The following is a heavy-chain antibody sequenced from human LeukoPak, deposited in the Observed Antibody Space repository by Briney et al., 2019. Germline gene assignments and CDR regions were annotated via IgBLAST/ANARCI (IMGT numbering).Heavy chain of an antibody. CDR3: ARENHGSFDY. V-gene: IGHV3-21*01. J-gene: IGHJ4*02. CDR1: GFTFSNFN. CDR2: ISSSSRYI. D-gene: IGHD1-14*01. Sequence: GGSLRLSCAASGFTFSNFNMNWVRQAPGKGLEWVSSISSSSRYIYYADSVKGRFTISRDNAKNSLYLQMNSLRAEDTAVYYCARENHGSFDYWGQGTLVTVSS.